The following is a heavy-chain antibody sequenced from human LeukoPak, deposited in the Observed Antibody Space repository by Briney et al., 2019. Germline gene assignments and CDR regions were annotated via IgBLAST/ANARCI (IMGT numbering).Heavy chain of an antibody. CDR1: GYSISSGYY. J-gene: IGHJ4*02. D-gene: IGHD1-26*01. Sequence: SETLSLTCTVSGYSISSGYYWGWIRQPPGKGLEWIGEIYHSGSTNYNPSLKSRVTISVDKSKNQFSLKLSSVTAADTAVYYCASFSGSKLFDYWGQGTLVTVSS. V-gene: IGHV4-38-2*02. CDR3: ASFSGSKLFDY. CDR2: IYHSGST.